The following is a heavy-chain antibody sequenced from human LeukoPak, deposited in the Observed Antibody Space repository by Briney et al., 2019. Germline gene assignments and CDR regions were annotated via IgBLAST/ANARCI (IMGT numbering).Heavy chain of an antibody. CDR2: ISSSSSYI. V-gene: IGHV3-21*01. CDR1: GFTFSSYS. CDR3: AREPEYCSSTSCYDY. Sequence: GGSLRLSCAASGFTFSSYSMNWVRQAPGKGLEWVSSISSSSSYIYYADSVKGRFTISRDNAKNSLYLQMSSLRAEDTAVYYCAREPEYCSSTSCYDYWGQGTLVTVSS. D-gene: IGHD2-2*01. J-gene: IGHJ4*02.